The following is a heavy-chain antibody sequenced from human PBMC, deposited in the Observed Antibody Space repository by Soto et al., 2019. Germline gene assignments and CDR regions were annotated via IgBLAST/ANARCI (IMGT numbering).Heavy chain of an antibody. CDR2: IYYSGST. CDR1: WGNIRNSSYY. CDR3: ARKXDTAMANYYYYGMDF. Sequence: EIQPLINTVSWGNIRNSSYYWGWIRKPPGKGLGWIGSIYYSGSTYYNPPPKNRVTITLETSKNKFSLKMSSVTAADTAVFYCARKXDTAMANYYYYGMDFWGKGTPVTVSS. J-gene: IGHJ6*04. V-gene: IGHV4-39*01. D-gene: IGHD5-18*01.